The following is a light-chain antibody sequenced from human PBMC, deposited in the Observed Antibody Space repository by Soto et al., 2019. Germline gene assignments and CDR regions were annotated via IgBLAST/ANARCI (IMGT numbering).Light chain of an antibody. CDR2: DAS. CDR1: QTIDNT. Sequence: EIVMTQSPATLSLSPGERATLSCRASQTIDNTLAWYQRKPGQAPRLLIYDASTRATGVPARFSGSGSGTDFTLTISSLQAEDFATYYCQQTRSYPSTFGGGTKVDIK. V-gene: IGKV3-15*01. J-gene: IGKJ4*01. CDR3: QQTRSYPST.